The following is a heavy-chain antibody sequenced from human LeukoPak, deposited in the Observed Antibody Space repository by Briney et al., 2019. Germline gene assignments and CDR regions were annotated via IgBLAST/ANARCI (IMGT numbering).Heavy chain of an antibody. J-gene: IGHJ3*02. CDR1: GGSISGYY. Sequence: PSETLSLTCTVSGGSISGYYWSWIRQPPGKGLEWIAYIYYNGISNYNPSLKSRVIISVDSSKNQFSLKLTSVTAADTAVYYCVSWVIDDAFDIWGQGTMVTVSS. D-gene: IGHD2/OR15-2a*01. CDR3: VSWVIDDAFDI. CDR2: IYYNGIS. V-gene: IGHV4-59*01.